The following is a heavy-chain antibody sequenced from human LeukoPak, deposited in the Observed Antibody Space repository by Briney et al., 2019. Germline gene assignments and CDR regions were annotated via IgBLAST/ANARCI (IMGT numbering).Heavy chain of an antibody. D-gene: IGHD5-18*01. CDR2: IIPIFGTA. CDR3: ARGGGRGYSYGYRGFDP. V-gene: IGHV1-69*13. Sequence: SVKVSCKASGGTFSSYAISWVRQAPGQGLEWMGGIIPIFGTANYAQKFQGRVTITADESTSTAYMELSSLRSEDTAVYYCARGGGRGYSYGYRGFDPWGQGTLVTVSS. CDR1: GGTFSSYA. J-gene: IGHJ5*02.